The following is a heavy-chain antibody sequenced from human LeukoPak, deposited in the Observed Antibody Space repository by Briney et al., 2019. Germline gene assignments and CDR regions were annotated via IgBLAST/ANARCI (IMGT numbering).Heavy chain of an antibody. V-gene: IGHV3-66*01. CDR1: GFTVSSNY. D-gene: IGHD4-17*01. Sequence: GGSLRLSCAASGFTVSSNYMSWVRQAPGKGLEWVSVIYSGGSTYYADSVKGRFTISRDNSKNALYLQMNSLRAEDTAVYYCAKDPNGDYIGTFDIWGQGTMVTVSS. CDR3: AKDPNGDYIGTFDI. CDR2: IYSGGST. J-gene: IGHJ3*02.